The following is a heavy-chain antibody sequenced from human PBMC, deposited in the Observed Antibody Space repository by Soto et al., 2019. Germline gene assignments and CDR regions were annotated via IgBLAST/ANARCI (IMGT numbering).Heavy chain of an antibody. J-gene: IGHJ6*02. CDR1: GGSFSGYY. V-gene: IGHV4-34*01. CDR2: INHSGST. Sequence: PWETLSLTCAVYGGSFSGYYWSWIRQPPGKGLEWIGEINHSGSTNYNPSLKSRVTISVDTSKNQFSLKLSSVTAADTAVYYCARGGRGYYYYYGMDVWGQGTTVTVSS. D-gene: IGHD3-10*01. CDR3: ARGGRGYYYYYGMDV.